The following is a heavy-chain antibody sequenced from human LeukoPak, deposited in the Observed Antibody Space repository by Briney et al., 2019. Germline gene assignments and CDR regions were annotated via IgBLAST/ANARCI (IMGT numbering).Heavy chain of an antibody. CDR1: GSIFSSYA. V-gene: IGHV3-23*01. J-gene: IGHJ4*01. CDR3: AKTRGGVVATSSDY. Sequence: SGGSLRLSCAASGSIFSSYAMSWVRQAPGKGLEWVSVISGSGGSTYYADSVKGRFTISRDNSKTTLYLQMNSLRVEDTAVYYFAKTRGGVVATSSDYSGHGTLVTVSS. D-gene: IGHD5-12*01. CDR2: ISGSGGST.